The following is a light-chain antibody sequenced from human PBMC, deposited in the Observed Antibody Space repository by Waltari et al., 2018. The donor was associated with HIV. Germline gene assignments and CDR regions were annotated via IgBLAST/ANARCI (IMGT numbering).Light chain of an antibody. CDR1: NSNIRSNY. V-gene: IGLV1-51*01. J-gene: IGLJ2*01. CDR3: TTWDSSLSALV. CDR2: DDD. Sequence: QSVLTQPPSVSAAPGQTVTIPCSGSNSNIRSNYVCWYRHVPGTAPKLVIYDDDQRPSGIVDRVSASKSGTSANLDITGLQTGDEADYYCTTWDSSLSALVFGGGTKLTVL.